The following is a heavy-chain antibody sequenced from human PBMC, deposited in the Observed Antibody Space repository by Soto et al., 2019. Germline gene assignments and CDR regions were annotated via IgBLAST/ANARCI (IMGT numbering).Heavy chain of an antibody. CDR3: AINEGRDVSTFDY. D-gene: IGHD3-10*02. J-gene: IGHJ4*02. CDR2: IIPIFGTA. Sequence: QVQLVQSGAEVKTPGSSVKVSCKASGGIFTRYDIRWVRQAHGQGLEWMGAIIPIFGTANYAQKFQGRVTITADATTSTAYMELSSLRSEDTAMYYCAINEGRDVSTFDYLGQGTLVTVSS. V-gene: IGHV1-69*01. CDR1: GGIFTRYD.